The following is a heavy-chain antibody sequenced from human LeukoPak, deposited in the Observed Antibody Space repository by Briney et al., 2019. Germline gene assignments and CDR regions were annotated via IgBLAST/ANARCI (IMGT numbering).Heavy chain of an antibody. D-gene: IGHD3-3*01. CDR3: ARGYYYFGSVGGTTIDY. V-gene: IGHV4-61*02. CDR2: IYTSGST. Sequence: SQTLSLTCTVSGGSISSGSYYWSWIRQPAGKGLEWIGRIYTSGSTNYNPSLKSRVTISVDTSKNQFSLKLSSVTAADTTLYYCARGYYYFGSVGGTTIDYSGQGTLVTVSA. CDR1: GGSISSGSYY. J-gene: IGHJ4*02.